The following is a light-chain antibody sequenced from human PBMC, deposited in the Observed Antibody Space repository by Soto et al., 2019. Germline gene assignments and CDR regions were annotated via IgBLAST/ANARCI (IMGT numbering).Light chain of an antibody. J-gene: IGKJ1*01. CDR3: LQHSSYPRP. Sequence: DIQMTQSPSSLSASVGDRVSITCRASQGSRTDLVWYQQKPGKAPNRLIYAPSSLQSGVPPRLSGSGSGTEFPLTISSLQPEDFASDFCLQHSSYPRPFGQGTKVVIK. CDR2: APS. V-gene: IGKV1-17*01. CDR1: QGSRTD.